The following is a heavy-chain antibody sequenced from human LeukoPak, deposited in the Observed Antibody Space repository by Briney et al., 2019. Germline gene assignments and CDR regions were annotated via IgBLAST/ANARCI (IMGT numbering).Heavy chain of an antibody. CDR1: GFTFSSYG. D-gene: IGHD5-18*01. V-gene: IGHV3-30*18. CDR2: ISYDGSNK. CDR3: AKDLLAMVGYMDV. Sequence: AGGSLRLSCAASGFTFSSYGMHWVRQAPGKGLEWVAVISYDGSNKYYADSVKGRFTISRDNSKNTLYLQMNSLRAEDTAVYYCAKDLLAMVGYMDVWGKGTTVTVSS. J-gene: IGHJ6*03.